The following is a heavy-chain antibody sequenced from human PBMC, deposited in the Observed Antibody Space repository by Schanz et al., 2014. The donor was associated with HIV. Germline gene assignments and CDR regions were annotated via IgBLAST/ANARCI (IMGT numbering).Heavy chain of an antibody. J-gene: IGHJ6*02. CDR2: ISAYNGNT. CDR3: ARTDYDILTGYSLGYYGMDV. CDR1: GYSFTDYF. V-gene: IGHV1-18*04. Sequence: QVQLVQSGAELKKPGASVRVSCKASGYSFTDYFIHWVRQAPGQGLEWMGWISAYNGNTNYAQKLQGRVTMTTDTSTSTAYMELRSLRSDDTAVYYCARTDYDILTGYSLGYYGMDVWGQGTTVTVSS. D-gene: IGHD3-9*01.